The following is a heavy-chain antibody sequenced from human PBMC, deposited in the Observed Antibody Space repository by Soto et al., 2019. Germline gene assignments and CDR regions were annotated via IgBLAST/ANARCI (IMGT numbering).Heavy chain of an antibody. J-gene: IGHJ6*02. D-gene: IGHD1-26*01. Sequence: SVKVSCKASGFTFTSSAVQWVRQARGQRLEWIGWIVVGSGNTNYAQKFQERVTITRDMSTSTAYMELSSLRSEDTAVYYCAADRIVGATVYYYYYGMDVWGQGTTVTVSS. V-gene: IGHV1-58*01. CDR1: GFTFTSSA. CDR3: AADRIVGATVYYYYYGMDV. CDR2: IVVGSGNT.